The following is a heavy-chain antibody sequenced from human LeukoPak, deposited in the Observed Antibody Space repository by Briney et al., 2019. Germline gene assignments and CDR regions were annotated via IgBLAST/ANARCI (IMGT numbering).Heavy chain of an antibody. V-gene: IGHV3-30*03. CDR1: GFSFSTYG. Sequence: PGGSLRLSCVGSGFSFSTYGMHWVRQAPGKGLEWVAIISYDGSNKYYADSVKGRFTISRDNSKNTLYLQMNSLRGEDTAVYYCARLLSGSYYVFDYWGQGTLVTVSS. D-gene: IGHD1-26*01. CDR3: ARLLSGSYYVFDY. J-gene: IGHJ4*02. CDR2: ISYDGSNK.